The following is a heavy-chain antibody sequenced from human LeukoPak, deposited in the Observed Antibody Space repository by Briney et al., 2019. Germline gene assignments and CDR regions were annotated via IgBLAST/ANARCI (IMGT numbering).Heavy chain of an antibody. Sequence: SETLSLTCTVSGGSISSYYWSWIRHPPGKGLEWIGYIYYSGSTNYNPSLKSRVTISVDTSKNQFSLKLSSVTAADTAVYYCARVWTARVDYWGQGTLVTVSS. CDR1: GGSISSYY. J-gene: IGHJ4*02. CDR2: IYYSGST. V-gene: IGHV4-59*01. D-gene: IGHD5-18*01. CDR3: ARVWTARVDY.